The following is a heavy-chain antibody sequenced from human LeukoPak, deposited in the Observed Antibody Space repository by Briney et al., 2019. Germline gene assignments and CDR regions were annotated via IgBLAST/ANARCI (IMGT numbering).Heavy chain of an antibody. J-gene: IGHJ4*02. Sequence: GGSLRLSCAAPGFTFSDYYMSWIRQAPGKGLEWVSYISSSGSTIYYADSVKGRFTISRDNAKNSLYLQMNSLRAEDTAVYYCARDCTYYYDSSRAVYWGQGTLVTVSS. CDR3: ARDCTYYYDSSRAVY. V-gene: IGHV3-11*04. CDR1: GFTFSDYY. CDR2: ISSSGSTI. D-gene: IGHD3-22*01.